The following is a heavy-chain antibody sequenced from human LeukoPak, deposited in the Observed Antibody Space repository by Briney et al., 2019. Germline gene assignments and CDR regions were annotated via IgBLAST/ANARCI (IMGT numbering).Heavy chain of an antibody. CDR3: AKDPCGGDCYSVDY. J-gene: IGHJ4*02. V-gene: IGHV3-30*02. CDR2: IRYDGSNK. CDR1: GFTFSSYG. D-gene: IGHD2-21*01. Sequence: GGSLRLSCAASGFTFSSYGMHWVRQAPGKGLEWVALIRYDGSNKYYADSVKGRFTISRDNSKNTLYLQMNSLRAEDTAVYYCAKDPCGGDCYSVDYWGQGTLATVSS.